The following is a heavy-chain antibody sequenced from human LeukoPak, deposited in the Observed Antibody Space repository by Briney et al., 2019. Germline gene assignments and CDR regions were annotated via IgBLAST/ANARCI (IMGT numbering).Heavy chain of an antibody. J-gene: IGHJ6*03. Sequence: SETLSLTCAVYGGSFSGYYWSWIRQPPGKGLEWIGEINHSGSTYYNPSLKSRVTISVDTSKNQFSLKLSSVTAADTAVYYCARLPRYDFWSGSNYMDVWGKGTTVTVSS. V-gene: IGHV4-34*01. CDR1: GGSFSGYY. D-gene: IGHD3-3*01. CDR2: INHSGST. CDR3: ARLPRYDFWSGSNYMDV.